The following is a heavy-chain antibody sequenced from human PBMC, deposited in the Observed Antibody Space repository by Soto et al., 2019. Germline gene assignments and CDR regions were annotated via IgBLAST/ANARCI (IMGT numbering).Heavy chain of an antibody. CDR3: ARHINEGYADSGDGRRNH. Sequence: QVQLVQSGAEVKKPGSSVKVSCKASGGSSSRHNINWVRQAPGQGLEWIGSMIYILGITNYAQKFRGRVTITADKSTSTAYMELSGLRSDDTAVYYCARHINEGYADSGDGRRNHWGQGTLVTVSS. J-gene: IGHJ5*02. CDR2: MIYILGIT. D-gene: IGHD4-17*01. CDR1: GGSSSRHN. V-gene: IGHV1-69*02.